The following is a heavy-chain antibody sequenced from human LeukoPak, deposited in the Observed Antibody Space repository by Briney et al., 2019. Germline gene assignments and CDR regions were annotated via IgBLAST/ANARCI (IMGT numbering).Heavy chain of an antibody. CDR1: GFTFSSYT. Sequence: PGGSLRLSCAASGFTFSSYTMNWVRQAPGKGLEWVSSISSSSSYIYYADSVKGRFTISRDNPKNSLYLQMNSLRAEDTAVYYCARLRTGGYYNDYWGQGTLVTVSS. D-gene: IGHD5-12*01. J-gene: IGHJ4*02. CDR3: ARLRTGGYYNDY. V-gene: IGHV3-21*01. CDR2: ISSSSSYI.